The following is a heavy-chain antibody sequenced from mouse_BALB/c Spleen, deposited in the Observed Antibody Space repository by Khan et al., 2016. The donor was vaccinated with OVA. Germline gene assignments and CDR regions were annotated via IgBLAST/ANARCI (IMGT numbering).Heavy chain of an antibody. V-gene: IGHV2-6-1*01. J-gene: IGHJ4*01. CDR1: GFSLTNYG. D-gene: IGHD2-10*01. CDR2: IWSDGST. Sequence: VQLQESGPGLVAPSQSLSITCTISGFSLTNYGVHWVRQPPGKGLEWLVVIWSDGSTTYNSALKSRLTISKDNSKSQVFLKMNNLQADDTAMYFCAGQPYYHYDIMDYWGQGTSVTVSS. CDR3: AGQPYYHYDIMDY.